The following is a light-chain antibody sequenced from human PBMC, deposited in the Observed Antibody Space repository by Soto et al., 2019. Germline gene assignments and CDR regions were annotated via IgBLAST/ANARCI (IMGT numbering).Light chain of an antibody. J-gene: IGLJ1*01. CDR3: SSYTTTSTLEV. CDR2: EVS. Sequence: QSVLTQPASVSGSPGQSITISCTGTSSDVGGYKFVSWYQQHPGKVPRLMIYEVSTRPSGVSNRFSGSKSGNTASLTISGLQAEDEADYYCSSYTTTSTLEVFGPGTKLTVL. V-gene: IGLV2-14*01. CDR1: SSDVGGYKF.